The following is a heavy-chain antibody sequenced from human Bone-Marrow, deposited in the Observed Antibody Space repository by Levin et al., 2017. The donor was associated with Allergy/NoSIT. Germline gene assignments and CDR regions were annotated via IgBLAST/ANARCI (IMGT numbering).Heavy chain of an antibody. CDR3: SRGPYCSSTSCPNDPFDV. V-gene: IGHV3-49*03. D-gene: IGHD2-2*01. CDR2: IRSKRYGGTM. Sequence: GGSLRLSCTASGFRFGDEAMTWFRQAPGKGLEWVGFIRSKRYGGTMESAASVKGRFTMSRDDSKSIAYLQMNSLKSDDSAVYYCSRGPYCSSTSCPNDPFDVWGPGTMVTVSS. J-gene: IGHJ3*01. CDR1: GFRFGDEA.